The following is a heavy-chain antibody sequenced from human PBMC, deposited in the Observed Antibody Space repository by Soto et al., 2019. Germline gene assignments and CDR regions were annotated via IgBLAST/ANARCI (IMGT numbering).Heavy chain of an antibody. CDR2: ISYDGSNK. CDR1: GFTFSSYA. Sequence: QVQLVESGGGVVKPGRSLRLSCAASGFTFSSYAMHWVRQAPGKGLEWGAVISYDGSNKYYADSVKGRFTISRDNSKNTLYLQMNSLRAEDTAVYYCARDLYYYDSSGYYSPGDYYYYYGMDVWGQGTTVTVSS. D-gene: IGHD3-22*01. CDR3: ARDLYYYDSSGYYSPGDYYYYYGMDV. J-gene: IGHJ6*02. V-gene: IGHV3-30-3*01.